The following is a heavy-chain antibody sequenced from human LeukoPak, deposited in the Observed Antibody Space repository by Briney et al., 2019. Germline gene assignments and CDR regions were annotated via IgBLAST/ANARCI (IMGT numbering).Heavy chain of an antibody. J-gene: IGHJ4*02. V-gene: IGHV3-74*01. Sequence: GGSLRLSCVVSGSTFSNYWMHWVRQAPGKGLVWVSRINTDGSDSSYVDSVRGRFTVSRDNAKNTLYLQMNSLRSEDTAVYYCARRGEDGFGYRYWGQGTLVTVSS. CDR2: INTDGSDS. D-gene: IGHD5-12*01. CDR3: ARRGEDGFGYRY. CDR1: GSTFSNYW.